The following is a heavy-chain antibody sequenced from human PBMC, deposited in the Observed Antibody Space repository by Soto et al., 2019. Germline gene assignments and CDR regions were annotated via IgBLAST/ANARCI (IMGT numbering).Heavy chain of an antibody. CDR3: AREGWGSGGSFNSWAGLIGYFDL. Sequence: PVGSLRLSCAVSGLTVSRTQMSWVRQAPGKGLQWVSVIYSAGSTYYANAVKGRFTISRDISENKIFLELNGLTVDDTAVYYCAREGWGSGGSFNSWAGLIGYFDLWGRGTLVTVSS. J-gene: IGHJ2*01. D-gene: IGHD2-15*01. CDR1: GLTVSRTQ. CDR2: IYSAGST. V-gene: IGHV3-53*01.